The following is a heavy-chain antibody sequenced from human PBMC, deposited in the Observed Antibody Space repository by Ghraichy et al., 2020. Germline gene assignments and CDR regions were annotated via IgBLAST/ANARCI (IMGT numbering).Heavy chain of an antibody. V-gene: IGHV4-39*07. CDR3: ARSVRMSSQLLIWPGEFDS. CDR1: GVSITNFNYY. D-gene: IGHD3-10*01. J-gene: IGHJ4*02. CDR2: FYLSGTT. Sequence: SETLSLTCSVSGVSITNFNYYWAWIRQPPGKGLEWIGTFYLSGTTYYNPSLKSRVTISVDTAKNQFSLQLNSVTAADTAVYYCARSVRMSSQLLIWPGEFDSWGQGTLLTVSS.